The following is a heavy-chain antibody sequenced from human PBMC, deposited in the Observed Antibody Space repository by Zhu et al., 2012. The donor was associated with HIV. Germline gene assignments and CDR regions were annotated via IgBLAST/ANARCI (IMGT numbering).Heavy chain of an antibody. Sequence: QVQLQESGPGLVKPSETLSLICTVSGGSISTYSWTWIRQSPGKGLQWIGYIDNSGGTNYNPSLKSRVTISLDTSKNQLSLTLTSVTAADTAVYFCARDTTFGSGRQLGRFDPWGQGTPRSPSPQ. D-gene: IGHD3-10*01. J-gene: IGHJ5*02. CDR3: ARDTTFGSGRQLGRFDP. V-gene: IGHV4-59*01. CDR1: GGSISTYS. CDR2: IDNSGGT.